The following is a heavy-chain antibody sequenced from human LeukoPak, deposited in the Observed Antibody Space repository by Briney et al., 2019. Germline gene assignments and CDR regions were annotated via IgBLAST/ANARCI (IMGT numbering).Heavy chain of an antibody. CDR3: VRAPNEYDYAYDF. V-gene: IGHV3-74*01. D-gene: IGHD2-2*01. Sequence: GGSLRLSRARSGFPLCSFWMHWVPPAPGKGLVWVSRIKTDGSSATYAASVKGRVTISRDNAKTTLFLQMSSLRAEDTAVYYCVRAPNEYDYAYDFWGQRTLVTVSS. J-gene: IGHJ4*02. CDR1: GFPLCSFW. CDR2: IKTDGSSA.